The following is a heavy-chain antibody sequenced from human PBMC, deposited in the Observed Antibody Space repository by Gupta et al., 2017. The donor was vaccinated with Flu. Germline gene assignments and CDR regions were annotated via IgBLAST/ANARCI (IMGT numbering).Heavy chain of an antibody. V-gene: IGHV4-34*01. J-gene: IGHJ4*02. CDR1: GGSFSGYY. D-gene: IGHD6-19*01. CDR3: AREGDLGSSGHWNY. Sequence: QVQLQQWGAGLLKPSETLSLTCAVYGGSFSGYYWSWIRQPPGKGLEWIGEINHSGSTNYNPSLKSRVTISVDTSKNQFSLKLSSVTAADTAVYYCAREGDLGSSGHWNYWGQGTLVTVSS. CDR2: INHSGST.